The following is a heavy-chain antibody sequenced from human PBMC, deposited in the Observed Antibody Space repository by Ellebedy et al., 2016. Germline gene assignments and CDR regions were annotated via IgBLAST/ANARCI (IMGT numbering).Heavy chain of an antibody. D-gene: IGHD5-18*01. V-gene: IGHV5-51*01. Sequence: GGSLRLXXKGSGYSFTSYWIGWVRQMPGKGLEWMGIIYPGDSDTRYSPSFQGQVTISADKSISTAYLQWSSLKASDTAMYYCARHVAAMVSFDYWGQGTLVTVSS. J-gene: IGHJ4*02. CDR1: GYSFTSYW. CDR3: ARHVAAMVSFDY. CDR2: IYPGDSDT.